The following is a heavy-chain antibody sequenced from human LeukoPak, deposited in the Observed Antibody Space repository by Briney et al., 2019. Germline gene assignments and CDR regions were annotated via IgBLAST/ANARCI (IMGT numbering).Heavy chain of an antibody. J-gene: IGHJ3*02. CDR1: GGTFSSYA. CDR2: IIPIFGTA. D-gene: IGHD1/OR15-1a*01. V-gene: IGHV1-69*05. CDR3: ARVEQDLRFAFDI. Sequence: SVKVSCKASGGTFSSYAVSWVRQAPGQGLEWMGRIIPIFGTANYAQKFQGRVTITTDESTSTAYMELSSLRSEDTAVYYCARVEQDLRFAFDIWGQGTMVTVSS.